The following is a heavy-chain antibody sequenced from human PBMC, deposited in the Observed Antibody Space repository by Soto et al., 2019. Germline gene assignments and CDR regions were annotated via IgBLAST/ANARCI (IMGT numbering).Heavy chain of an antibody. CDR2: INPNSGGT. Sequence: WASVKVSCKASGYTFAGYYMHWVRQAPGQGLEWMGWINPNSGGTNYAQKFQGRVTMTRDTSISTAYMELSRLRSDDTAVYYCARDADNWNRYYYYGMDVWGQGTTVTVSS. CDR1: GYTFAGYY. CDR3: ARDADNWNRYYYYGMDV. V-gene: IGHV1-2*02. J-gene: IGHJ6*02. D-gene: IGHD1-20*01.